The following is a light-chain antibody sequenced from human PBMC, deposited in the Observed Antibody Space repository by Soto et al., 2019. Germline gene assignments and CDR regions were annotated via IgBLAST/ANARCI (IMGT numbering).Light chain of an antibody. V-gene: IGLV2-23*01. CDR1: SSDVGSYNL. J-gene: IGLJ1*01. CDR3: CSYAGSSTYV. Sequence: QSALTQPASVSGSPGQSITISCTGTSSDVGSYNLVSWYQQHPGKAPKLMIYEGSKRPSGVSNRFSDSKSGNTASLTISGLQAEYEADYYCCSYAGSSTYVFGTGTKLTVL. CDR2: EGS.